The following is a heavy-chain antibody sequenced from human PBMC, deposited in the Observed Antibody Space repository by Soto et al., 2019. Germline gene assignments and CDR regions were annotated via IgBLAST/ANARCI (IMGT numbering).Heavy chain of an antibody. V-gene: IGHV1-69*01. CDR1: GGTFNNSP. J-gene: IGHJ6*02. CDR3: ARGRGYSGDDHYYYFDMDV. CDR2: SIPIFGTA. Sequence: QVQLVQSGSEVKKPASSVKVSCKASGGTFNNSPITWVRQAPGEGLEWMGGSIPIFGTANYAQTFQGRVTISVDESTSTAYMELSRLRSEDTAVYYCARGRGYSGDDHYYYFDMDVWGQGTTVTVSS. D-gene: IGHD5-12*01.